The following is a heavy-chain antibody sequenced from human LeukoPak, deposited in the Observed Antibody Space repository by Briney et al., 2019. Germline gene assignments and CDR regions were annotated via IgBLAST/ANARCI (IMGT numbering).Heavy chain of an antibody. CDR3: AREYSSSSGKAFDI. D-gene: IGHD6-6*01. CDR2: ISSSGSTI. V-gene: IGHV3-48*01. J-gene: IGHJ3*02. Sequence: PGGSLRLSCAASGFTFSSYSMNWVRQAPGKGLECVSYISSSGSTIYYADSVKGRFTISRDNAKNSLYLQMNSLRAEDTAVYYCAREYSSSSGKAFDIRGQGTLVTVSS. CDR1: GFTFSSYS.